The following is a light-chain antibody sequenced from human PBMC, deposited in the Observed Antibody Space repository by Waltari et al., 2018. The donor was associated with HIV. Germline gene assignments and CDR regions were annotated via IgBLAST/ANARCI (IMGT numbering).Light chain of an antibody. V-gene: IGKV1-5*03. CDR3: QQYNTYSYT. Sequence: DIQMTQSPSTLSASVGDRVTITCRASQSIGSWLAWYQQKPGKVPNLVIYKASSLESGVPSRFSGSGSGTDFTLTISSLQPEDFATYYCQQYNTYSYTFGQGTKLEIK. CDR2: KAS. CDR1: QSIGSW. J-gene: IGKJ2*01.